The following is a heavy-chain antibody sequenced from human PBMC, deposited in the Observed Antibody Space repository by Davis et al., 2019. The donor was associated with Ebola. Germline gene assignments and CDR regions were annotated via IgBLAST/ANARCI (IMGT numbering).Heavy chain of an antibody. Sequence: AASVKVSCKASGYTFTSYGISWVRQAPGQGLEWMGWISAYNGNTNYAQKLQGRVTMTTDTSTSTAYMELRSLRPDDTAVYYCAGGTMVRGVYYYGMDVWGQGTTVTVSS. CDR3: AGGTMVRGVYYYGMDV. CDR2: ISAYNGNT. D-gene: IGHD3-10*01. J-gene: IGHJ6*02. CDR1: GYTFTSYG. V-gene: IGHV1-18*01.